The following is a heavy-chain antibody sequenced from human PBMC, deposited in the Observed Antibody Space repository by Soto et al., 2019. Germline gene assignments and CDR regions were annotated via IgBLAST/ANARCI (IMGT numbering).Heavy chain of an antibody. V-gene: IGHV4-61*08. CDR2: VYYSGTT. J-gene: IGHJ5*02. CDR1: GGSIDSGDCY. CDR3: ARDGSHSAYNFAIGIQLWSFDR. Sequence: PSETLSLTCTVSGGSIDSGDCYWSWIRQPPGKGLEWIGYVYYSGTTNYNPFLKSRVTLSLDKSKNQFSLKMNSVTAADTAVYYCARDGSHSAYNFAIGIQLWSFDRWGQGLPVTVSS. D-gene: IGHD1-1*01.